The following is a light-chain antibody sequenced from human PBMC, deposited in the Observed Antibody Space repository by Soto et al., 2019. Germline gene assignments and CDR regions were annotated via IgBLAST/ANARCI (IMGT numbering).Light chain of an antibody. Sequence: QSVLTQPPSASGTPGQTVTISSSGSSSNIGSNYVFWYQHLPGTAPKLLIYGNNQRPSGVPDRFSGSRSGTSASLAISGLRPEDEAEYYCAVWDDSLSGVVFGGGTKLTVL. CDR3: AVWDDSLSGVV. CDR2: GNN. CDR1: SSNIGSNY. V-gene: IGLV1-47*01. J-gene: IGLJ3*02.